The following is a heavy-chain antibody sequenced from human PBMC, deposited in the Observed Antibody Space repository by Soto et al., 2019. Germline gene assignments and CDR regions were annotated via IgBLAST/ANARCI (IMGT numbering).Heavy chain of an antibody. J-gene: IGHJ4*02. V-gene: IGHV3-23*01. CDR3: ARRAAAAYFDC. CDR1: GFTFSNYG. CDR2: ISGSGGVT. Sequence: EVQVSESGGGLVQPGGSLRLSCAASGFTFSNYGMSWVRQAPGKGLEWVLSISGSGGVTYFADSVKGRFSISRDNSKNPLYLRMNNLRAEDTDVYYCARRAAAAYFDCWGQGTLVTVSS. D-gene: IGHD6-13*01.